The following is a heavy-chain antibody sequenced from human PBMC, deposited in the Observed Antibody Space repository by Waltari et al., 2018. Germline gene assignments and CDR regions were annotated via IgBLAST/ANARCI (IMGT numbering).Heavy chain of an antibody. CDR1: GLSFSNYW. D-gene: IGHD6-13*01. J-gene: IGHJ4*02. V-gene: IGHV3-7*01. Sequence: EVQLVESGGGLAQPGGSLRLSCAASGLSFSNYWMTWVRQASGKGPEWVAKIKQDGIEKYYMDSVKGRFTISRDNAKNSLYLQMNNLRVEDTAVYYCTRGGRDSSWYWRDWGQGTLVTVSS. CDR3: TRGGRDSSWYWRD. CDR2: IKQDGIEK.